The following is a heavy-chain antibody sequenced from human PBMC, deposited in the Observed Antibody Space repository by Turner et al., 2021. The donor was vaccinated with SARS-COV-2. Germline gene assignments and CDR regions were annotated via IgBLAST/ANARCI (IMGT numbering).Heavy chain of an antibody. V-gene: IGHV4-39*01. Sequence: QVQLQQWGAGLLKPSETLSLTCTVSGGSISSSSYYWGWIRQPPGKGLEWIGSIYYSGSTYYNPSLKSRVTISVDTSKNQFSLKLSSVTAADTAVYYCARLVRRAEYYFDYWGQGTLVTVSS. CDR3: ARLVRRAEYYFDY. CDR1: GGSISSSSYY. D-gene: IGHD3-10*01. J-gene: IGHJ4*02. CDR2: IYYSGST.